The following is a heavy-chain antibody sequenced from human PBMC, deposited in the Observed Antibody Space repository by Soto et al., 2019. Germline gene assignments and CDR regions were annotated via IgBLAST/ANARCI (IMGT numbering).Heavy chain of an antibody. Sequence: QVQLQESGPGLVKPSETLSLTCTVSGGSISSYYWSWIRQPPGKGLEWIGYVYYRGSTNYNPSLKSRVTISANTSKNQFSLKLSSVTAADTAMYYCARFNWYFDLWGRGTLVTVSS. CDR1: GGSISSYY. CDR2: VYYRGST. CDR3: ARFNWYFDL. V-gene: IGHV4-59*01. J-gene: IGHJ2*01.